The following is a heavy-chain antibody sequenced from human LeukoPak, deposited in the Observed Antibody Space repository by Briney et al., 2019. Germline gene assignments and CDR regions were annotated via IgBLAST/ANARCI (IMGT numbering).Heavy chain of an antibody. Sequence: SETLSLTCTVSGGSISSYYWSWIRQPPGKGLEWIGYIYYSGSTNYNPSLKSRVTISVDTSKNQFSLKLSSVTAADTAVYYCARAGWDYYDSSGYLPLDYWGQGTLVTVSS. CDR2: IYYSGST. V-gene: IGHV4-59*01. D-gene: IGHD3-22*01. CDR1: GGSISSYY. CDR3: ARAGWDYYDSSGYLPLDY. J-gene: IGHJ4*02.